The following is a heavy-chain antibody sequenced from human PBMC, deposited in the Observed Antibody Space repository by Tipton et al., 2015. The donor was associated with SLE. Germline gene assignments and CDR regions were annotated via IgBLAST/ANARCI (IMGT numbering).Heavy chain of an antibody. CDR3: ARADCGGDCYSGYYFDY. V-gene: IGHV1-69*01. Sequence: QSGPEVKKPGSSVKVSCKASGGTFSSYAISWVRQAPGQGLEWMGGIIPIFGTANDAQKFQGRVTITADESTSTAYMELSSLRSEDTAVYYCARADCGGDCYSGYYFDYWGQGTLVTVSS. CDR1: GGTFSSYA. CDR2: IIPIFGTA. D-gene: IGHD2-21*02. J-gene: IGHJ4*02.